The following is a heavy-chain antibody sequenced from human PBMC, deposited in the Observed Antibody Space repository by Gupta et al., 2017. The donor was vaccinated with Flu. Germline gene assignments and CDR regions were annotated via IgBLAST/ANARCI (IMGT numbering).Heavy chain of an antibody. CDR1: GFPFSSYV. CDR2: IGKSGGGI. V-gene: IGHV3-23*01. CDR3: ARGDRNSGWAY. Sequence: EVQLLESGGGLVQPGGSLRLACVASGFPFSSYVLCWVRQAPGEGLEWVSAIGKSGGGIYYADSVKGRFTISRDNSKNTLYLQMNSLRVDDTAVYYCARGDRNSGWAYWGQGTLATVSS. J-gene: IGHJ4*02. D-gene: IGHD6-19*01.